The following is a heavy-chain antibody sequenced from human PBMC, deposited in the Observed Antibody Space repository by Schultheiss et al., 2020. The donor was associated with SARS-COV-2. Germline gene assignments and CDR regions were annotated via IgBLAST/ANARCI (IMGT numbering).Heavy chain of an antibody. CDR1: GGSISSSSYY. Sequence: SQTLSLTCTVSGGSISSSSYYWGWIRQPPGKGLEWIGSIYYSGSTYYNPSLKSRVTISVDTSKNQFSLKLSSVTAADTAVYYCAREGIAAAYGMDVWGQGTTVTVSS. CDR2: IYYSGST. CDR3: AREGIAAAYGMDV. V-gene: IGHV4-39*02. J-gene: IGHJ6*02. D-gene: IGHD6-13*01.